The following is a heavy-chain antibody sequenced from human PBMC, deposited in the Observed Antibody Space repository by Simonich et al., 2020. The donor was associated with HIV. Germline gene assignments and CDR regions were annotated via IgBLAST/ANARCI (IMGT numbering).Heavy chain of an antibody. V-gene: IGHV3-21*01. CDR2: ISSSSSYI. Sequence: EVQLVESVGGLVKPGGSLRLSCAASGFTFSSYSMNWVRQAPGKGLDWVSSISSSSSYIYYAYSVKGLFTISKDNAKNSLYLQRNRLRAEDTAVYYCARDGRKGSSTSCSDYWGQGTLVTVSS. D-gene: IGHD2-2*01. J-gene: IGHJ4*02. CDR3: ARDGRKGSSTSCSDY. CDR1: GFTFSSYS.